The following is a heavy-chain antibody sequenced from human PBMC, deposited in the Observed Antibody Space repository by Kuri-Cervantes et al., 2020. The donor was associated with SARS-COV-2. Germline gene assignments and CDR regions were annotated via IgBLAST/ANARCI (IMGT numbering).Heavy chain of an antibody. J-gene: IGHJ6*02. CDR1: GGSISSSSYY. CDR2: IYYSGST. Sequence: LETLSLTCTVSGGSISSSSYYWGWIRQPPGKGLEWIGSIYYSGSTYYNPSLKSRVTISVDTSKNQFSLKLSSVTAADTAVYYCARRVPPWYDFWSGYYGMDVWGQGTTVTVSS. D-gene: IGHD3-3*01. V-gene: IGHV4-39*01. CDR3: ARRVPPWYDFWSGYYGMDV.